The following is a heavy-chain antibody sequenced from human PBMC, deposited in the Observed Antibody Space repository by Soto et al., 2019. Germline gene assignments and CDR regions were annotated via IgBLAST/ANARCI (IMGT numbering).Heavy chain of an antibody. V-gene: IGHV4-39*01. CDR2: IYYSGST. CDR3: ASIEGKWFGEFLPTFDY. Sequence: SETLSLTCTVSGGSISSSSYYWGWIRQPPGKGLEWIGSIYYSGSTYYNPSLKSRVTISVDTSKNQFSLKLSSVTAADTAVYYCASIEGKWFGEFLPTFDYWGQGTLVTVSS. J-gene: IGHJ4*02. CDR1: GGSISSSSYY. D-gene: IGHD3-10*01.